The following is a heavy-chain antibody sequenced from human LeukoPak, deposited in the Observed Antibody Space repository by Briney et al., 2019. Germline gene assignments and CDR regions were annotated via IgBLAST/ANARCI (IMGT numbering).Heavy chain of an antibody. J-gene: IGHJ5*02. CDR3: ARERRLELWFGPPWAWFDP. D-gene: IGHD3-10*01. CDR1: GYTFTNYY. V-gene: IGHV1-46*01. CDR2: INPSGYTT. Sequence: GASVTVSCKASGYTFTNYYMHWVRQAPGQGLEWMGIINPSGYTTTYAQRFQGRVTMTRDTSTNTVYMGLSSLRSEDTAVYFCARERRLELWFGPPWAWFDPWGQGTLVTVSS.